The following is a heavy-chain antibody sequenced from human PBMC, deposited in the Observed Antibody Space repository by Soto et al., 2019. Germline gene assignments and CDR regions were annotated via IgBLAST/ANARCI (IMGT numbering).Heavy chain of an antibody. J-gene: IGHJ3*02. CDR2: IIPTFGTA. CDR3: ARVKWELLGGAFDI. Sequence: SVKVSCKASGGTFSSYAISWVRQAPGQGLEWMGGIIPTFGTANYAQKFQGRVTITADESTSTAYMELSSLRSEDTAVYCCARVKWELLGGAFDIWGQGTMVTVSS. V-gene: IGHV1-69*13. CDR1: GGTFSSYA. D-gene: IGHD1-26*01.